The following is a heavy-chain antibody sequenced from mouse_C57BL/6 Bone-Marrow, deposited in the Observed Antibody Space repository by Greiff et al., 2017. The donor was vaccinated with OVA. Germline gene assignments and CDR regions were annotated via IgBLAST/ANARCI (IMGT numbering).Heavy chain of an antibody. J-gene: IGHJ1*03. CDR1: GYSFTGYY. Sequence: VQLQQSGPELVKPGASVKISCKASGYSFTGYYMNWVKQSPEKSLEWIGEINPSTGGTTYNQKFKAKATLTVDKSSSTAYMQLKSLTSEDSAVYYCARRTLDVWGTGTTVTVSS. CDR3: ARRTLDV. CDR2: INPSTGGT. V-gene: IGHV1-42*01.